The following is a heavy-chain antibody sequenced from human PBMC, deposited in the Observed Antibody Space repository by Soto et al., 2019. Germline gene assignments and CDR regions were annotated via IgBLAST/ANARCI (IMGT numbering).Heavy chain of an antibody. D-gene: IGHD2-15*01. V-gene: IGHV1-69*13. Sequence: ASVKVSCKASGGTFSTYTISWVRQAPGQGLEWMGGIIPMFGTARYPQKFQGRVTITADESTSTAYMEVSSLRSEDTAFYYCARAGYCSGGSCSSDWFDPWGQGTLVTAPQ. CDR3: ARAGYCSGGSCSSDWFDP. CDR2: IIPMFGTA. J-gene: IGHJ5*02. CDR1: GGTFSTYT.